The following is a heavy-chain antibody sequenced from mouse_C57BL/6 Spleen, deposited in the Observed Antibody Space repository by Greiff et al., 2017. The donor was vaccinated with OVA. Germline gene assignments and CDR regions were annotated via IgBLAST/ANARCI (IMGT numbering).Heavy chain of an antibody. Sequence: EVKLVESEGGLVQPGSSMKLSCTASGFTFSDYYMAWVRQVPEKGLEWVANINYDGSSTYYLDSLKSRFIISRDNANNILYLQMSSLKSEDTATYYCARDRNYYAMDYWGQGTSVTVSS. CDR1: GFTFSDYY. CDR2: INYDGSST. CDR3: ARDRNYYAMDY. V-gene: IGHV5-16*01. J-gene: IGHJ4*01.